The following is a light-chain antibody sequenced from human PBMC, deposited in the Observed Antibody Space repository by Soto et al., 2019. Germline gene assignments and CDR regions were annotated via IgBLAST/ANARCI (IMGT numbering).Light chain of an antibody. CDR3: TSYAGSNIV. J-gene: IGLJ1*01. CDR2: EVS. V-gene: IGLV2-8*01. CDR1: TSDVGGYNY. Sequence: QSVLTQPPSASGSPGQSVTISCTATTSDVGGYNYVSWYQQHPGKAPKLLIYEVSKRPSGGPDRFSGSKSGNTASLTVSGLQPEDEADYYCTSYAGSNIVFGTGTKATVL.